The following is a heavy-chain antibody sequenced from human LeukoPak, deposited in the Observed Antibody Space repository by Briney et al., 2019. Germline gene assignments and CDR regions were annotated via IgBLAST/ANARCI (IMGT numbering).Heavy chain of an antibody. D-gene: IGHD1-26*01. V-gene: IGHV3-23*01. Sequence: GGSLRLSCAASGFTFSSYAMSWVRQAPGKGLEWVSAISGSGGSTYYADSVKGRFTISRDNSKNMLYLQMNSLRAEDTAVYYCAKDRKVGATAPRYYYMDVWGKGTTVTVSS. J-gene: IGHJ6*03. CDR3: AKDRKVGATAPRYYYMDV. CDR1: GFTFSSYA. CDR2: ISGSGGST.